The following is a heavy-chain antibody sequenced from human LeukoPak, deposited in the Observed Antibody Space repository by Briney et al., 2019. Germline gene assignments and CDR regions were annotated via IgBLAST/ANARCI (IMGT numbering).Heavy chain of an antibody. CDR3: ARARRGSCYVFDY. J-gene: IGHJ4*02. V-gene: IGHV3-53*01. CDR2: IYSGGST. Sequence: PGGSLRLSCAASGFTVSSNYMSWVRQAPGKGLEWVSVIYSGGSTYYADSVKGRFTISRDNSKNTLYLQVDSLRAEDTAVYYCARARRGSCYVFDYWGQGTLVTVSS. D-gene: IGHD1-26*01. CDR1: GFTVSSNY.